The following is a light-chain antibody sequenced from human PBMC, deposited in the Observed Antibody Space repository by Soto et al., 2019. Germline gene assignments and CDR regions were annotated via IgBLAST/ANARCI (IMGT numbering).Light chain of an antibody. Sequence: AIQMTQSPSSLSASVGDRVTITCRASQDIRTGLGWYQQKPGKAPNLLMYGSSSLQSGVPSRFSGSGSGTDFTLTISSLQPEDFASYYCLQDSSYPRTFGQGTKVEIK. J-gene: IGKJ1*01. CDR2: GSS. V-gene: IGKV1-6*01. CDR3: LQDSSYPRT. CDR1: QDIRTG.